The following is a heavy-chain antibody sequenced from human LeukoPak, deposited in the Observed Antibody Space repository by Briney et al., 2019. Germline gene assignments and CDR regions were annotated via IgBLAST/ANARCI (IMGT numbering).Heavy chain of an antibody. CDR3: ARDRNWNYVRAFDI. Sequence: SVKVSCKASGGTFSSYAISWVRQAPGQGLEWMGRIIPILGIANYAQKFQGRVTMTRDMSTSTVYMELSSLRSEDTAVYYCARDRNWNYVRAFDIWGQGTMVTVSS. CDR2: IIPILGIA. V-gene: IGHV1-69*04. D-gene: IGHD1-7*01. CDR1: GGTFSSYA. J-gene: IGHJ3*02.